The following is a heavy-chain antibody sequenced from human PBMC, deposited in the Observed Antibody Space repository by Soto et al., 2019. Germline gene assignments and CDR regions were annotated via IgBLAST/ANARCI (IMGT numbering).Heavy chain of an antibody. CDR2: INPILRMS. D-gene: IGHD3-10*01. J-gene: IGHJ4*02. CDR3: ASSYGSGYRAFDY. V-gene: IGHV1-69*02. CDR1: GDTFSFYS. Sequence: QVQLVQSGAEVKKPGSSVKVSCKASGDTFSFYSINWVRQAPGLGLEWMGRINPILRMSNYAHRFQGSVTMTTDKSTSTAYMELSSLRSEDTAMYYCASSYGSGYRAFDYWGQGALVTVSS.